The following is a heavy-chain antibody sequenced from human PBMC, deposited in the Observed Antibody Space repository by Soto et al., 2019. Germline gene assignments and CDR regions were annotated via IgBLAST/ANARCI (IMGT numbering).Heavy chain of an antibody. J-gene: IGHJ4*02. CDR2: ISSTTNYI. CDR3: ARESEDLTSNFDY. Sequence: WSLKLSSAASGFTFTRYSMNWVRQPPGKGLEWVSSISSTTNYIYYGDSMEGRFTISRDNAKNSLYLEMNSLRAEDTAVYYCARESEDLTSNFDYWGQGTLVTVSS. V-gene: IGHV3-21*06. CDR1: GFTFTRYS.